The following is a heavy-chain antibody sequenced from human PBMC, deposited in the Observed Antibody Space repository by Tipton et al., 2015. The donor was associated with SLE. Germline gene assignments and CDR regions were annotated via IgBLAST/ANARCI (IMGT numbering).Heavy chain of an antibody. D-gene: IGHD4-11*01. CDR2: IYTSGST. Sequence: GLVKPSETLSLTCTVSGGSISSHYWSWIRQPPGKGLEWIGYIYTSGSTNYNPSLKSRVTISVDTSKNQFSLKLSSVTAADTAVYYCARHPTGYWYFDLWGRGTLVTVSS. J-gene: IGHJ2*01. V-gene: IGHV4-4*08. CDR3: ARHPTGYWYFDL. CDR1: GGSISSHY.